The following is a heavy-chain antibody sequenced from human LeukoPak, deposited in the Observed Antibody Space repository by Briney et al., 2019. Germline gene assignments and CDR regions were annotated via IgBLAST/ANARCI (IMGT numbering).Heavy chain of an antibody. Sequence: SVKVSCKASGGTFSSYAISWVRQAPGQGLEWMGGIIPIFGTANYAQKFQGRVTITTDESTSTAYMELSSLRSEDTAVYYCARDGWGNSSTSQYYFDYWGQGTLVTVSS. CDR3: ARDGWGNSSTSQYYFDY. J-gene: IGHJ4*02. CDR2: IIPIFGTA. D-gene: IGHD2-2*01. V-gene: IGHV1-69*05. CDR1: GGTFSSYA.